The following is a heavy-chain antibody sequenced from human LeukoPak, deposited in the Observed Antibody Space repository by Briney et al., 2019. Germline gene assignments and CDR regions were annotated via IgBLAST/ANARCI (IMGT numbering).Heavy chain of an antibody. CDR3: VTEAPRSYYFDY. CDR2: VYATGGVA. CDR1: GHTFTNYH. Sequence: GASVKVSCKASGHTFTNYHIHWVRQAPGQGVEWMGAVYATGGVAINTQTFPVRVTITRDTSTGTVYMELSSLRFEDTAIYYCVTEAPRSYYFDYWGQGIQVTVSS. V-gene: IGHV1-46*03. J-gene: IGHJ4*02.